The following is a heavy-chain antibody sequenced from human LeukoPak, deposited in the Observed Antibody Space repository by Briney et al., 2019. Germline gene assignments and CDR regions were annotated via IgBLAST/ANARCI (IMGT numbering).Heavy chain of an antibody. CDR2: IYYSGST. CDR3: ARESPRGYSGYGPFDY. D-gene: IGHD5-12*01. V-gene: IGHV4-30-4*08. Sequence: SWVRQPPWRGLEWIGYIYYSGSTYYNPSHKSRVTISVDTSKNQFSLKLSSVTAADTAVYYCARESPRGYSGYGPFDYWGQGTLVTVSS. J-gene: IGHJ4*02.